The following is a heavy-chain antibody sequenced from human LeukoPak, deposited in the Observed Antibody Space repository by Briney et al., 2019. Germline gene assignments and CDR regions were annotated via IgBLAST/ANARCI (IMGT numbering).Heavy chain of an antibody. CDR2: IHHYGTT. CDR3: ARTYQSTVPGIAGAGTFDY. D-gene: IGHD6-13*01. J-gene: IGHJ4*02. CDR1: GGSFSGYY. V-gene: IGHV4-34*01. Sequence: SETLSLACAVYGGSFSGYYWSWIRQPPEKGLEWIGEIHHYGTTNYNPSLKSRVTILIDTSKNQFSLKVNCVTAADTAVYYCARTYQSTVPGIAGAGTFDYWGQGILVTVSS.